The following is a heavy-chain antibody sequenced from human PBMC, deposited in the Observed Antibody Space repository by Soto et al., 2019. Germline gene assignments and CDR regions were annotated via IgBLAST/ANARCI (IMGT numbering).Heavy chain of an antibody. Sequence: SETLSLTCTVSGGSVNSDTFYWSWIRQPPGRGLEWIGYIYYTGSTNYNPSLKSRVTISVDTSRNQFSLQLSSVTAADTAVYYCAREFSNSPEAFDSWGQGSLVTVSS. CDR1: GGSVNSDTFY. J-gene: IGHJ4*02. CDR3: AREFSNSPEAFDS. CDR2: IYYTGST. V-gene: IGHV4-61*01. D-gene: IGHD6-6*01.